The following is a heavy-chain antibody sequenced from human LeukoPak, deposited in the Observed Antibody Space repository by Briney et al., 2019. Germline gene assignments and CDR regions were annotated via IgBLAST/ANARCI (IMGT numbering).Heavy chain of an antibody. CDR3: ARDVQAGPGY. J-gene: IGHJ4*02. CDR1: GFTFSSYA. D-gene: IGHD6-19*01. Sequence: PGRSLRLSCAASGFTFSSYAMHWVRQAPGKGLEWVAVISYDGSDKYYGDSVKGRFTISRDNSKNTLFLQMNRLRAEDTAVYYCARDVQAGPGYWGQGTLVTVSS. V-gene: IGHV3-30*03. CDR2: ISYDGSDK.